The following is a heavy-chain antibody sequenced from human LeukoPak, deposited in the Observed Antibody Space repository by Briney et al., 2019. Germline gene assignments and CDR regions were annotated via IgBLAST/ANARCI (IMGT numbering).Heavy chain of an antibody. CDR1: GYTFTSYD. CDR2: IIPIFGTA. D-gene: IGHD3-10*01. J-gene: IGHJ4*02. V-gene: IGHV1-69*13. Sequence: SVKVSCKASGYTFTSYDINWVRQATGQGLEWMGGIIPIFGTANYAQKFQGRVTITADESTSTAYMELSSLRSEDTAVYYCASRIRFKDYWGQGTLVTVSS. CDR3: ASRIRFKDY.